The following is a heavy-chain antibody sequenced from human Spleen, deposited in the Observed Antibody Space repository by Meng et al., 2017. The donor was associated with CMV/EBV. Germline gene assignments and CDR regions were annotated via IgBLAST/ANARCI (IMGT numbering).Heavy chain of an antibody. V-gene: IGHV3-23*03. Sequence: ASGFTFSSYAMSWVRQAPGKGLEWVSVIYSGGSSTYYADSVKGRFTISRDNSKNTLYLQMNSLRAEDTAVYYCAKGQRYFDSNYFDYWGQGTLVTVSS. J-gene: IGHJ4*02. CDR2: IYSGGSST. CDR3: AKGQRYFDSNYFDY. CDR1: GFTFSSYA. D-gene: IGHD3-9*01.